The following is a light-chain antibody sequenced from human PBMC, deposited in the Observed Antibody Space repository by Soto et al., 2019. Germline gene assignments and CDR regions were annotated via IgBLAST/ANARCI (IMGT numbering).Light chain of an antibody. V-gene: IGLV1-44*01. J-gene: IGLJ1*01. CDR1: SSNIGRTT. Sequence: QSVLTQPPSASGTPGQRFTISCPGTSSNIGRTTLNWYQQLPGTAPKLLIYINIERPSGVPDRFSGSKSGTSASLAISRLQAEDEADYYCAAWDDSLNGLYVFGTGTKVTVL. CDR3: AAWDDSLNGLYV. CDR2: INI.